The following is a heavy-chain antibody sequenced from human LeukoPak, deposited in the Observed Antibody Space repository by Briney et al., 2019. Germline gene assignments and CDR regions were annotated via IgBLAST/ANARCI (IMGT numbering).Heavy chain of an antibody. Sequence: GASVKVSCKASGYTFTSYYMHWVRQAPGQGLEWMGWINPKSGVTNYAQKFQGRVTMTRDTSVTTAYMEVSRLTSDDTAVYYCARALNSIDAFDIWGQGTMVTVSS. D-gene: IGHD3-3*02. J-gene: IGHJ3*02. CDR2: INPKSGVT. CDR3: ARALNSIDAFDI. V-gene: IGHV1-2*02. CDR1: GYTFTSYY.